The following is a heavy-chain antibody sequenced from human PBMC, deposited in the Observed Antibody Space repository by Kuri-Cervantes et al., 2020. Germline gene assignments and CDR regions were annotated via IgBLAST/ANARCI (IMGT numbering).Heavy chain of an antibody. CDR3: ARSRADWYFDL. J-gene: IGHJ2*01. Sequence: GGSLRLSCAASGFTFSSYAMSWVRQAPGKGLEWVSRINSDGSSTSYADSVKGRFTISRENAKNSLYLQMNSLRAGDTAVYYCARSRADWYFDLWGRGTLVTVSS. CDR1: GFTFSSYA. V-gene: IGHV3-74*01. CDR2: INSDGSST.